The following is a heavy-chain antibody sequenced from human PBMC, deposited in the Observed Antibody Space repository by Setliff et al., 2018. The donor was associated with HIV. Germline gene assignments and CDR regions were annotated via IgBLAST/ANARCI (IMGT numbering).Heavy chain of an antibody. J-gene: IGHJ4*02. CDR2: IYTSGST. CDR3: ARGSVEMATYYFDY. V-gene: IGHV4-61*02. D-gene: IGHD5-12*01. CDR1: GGSISSGSYY. Sequence: LSLTCTVSGGSISSGSYYWSWIRQPAGKGLEWIGRIYTSGSTNYNPSLKSRVTISVDTSRNQFSLKLSSVTAADTAVYYCARGSVEMATYYFDYWGQGTLVTVSS.